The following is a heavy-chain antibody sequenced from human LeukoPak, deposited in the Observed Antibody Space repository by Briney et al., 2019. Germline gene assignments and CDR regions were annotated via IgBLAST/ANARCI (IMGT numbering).Heavy chain of an antibody. CDR3: ARPIRN. CDR2: MYYTGTI. J-gene: IGHJ4*02. Sequence: SETLSLTCTVSGDSITSSSYYWGWIRQPPGKGLEWIGTMYYTGTIYYNPSLKSRVTISVDTSKNQFSLSLSSVTTADTAVYYCARPIRNWGQGTLVIVSS. V-gene: IGHV4-39*07. CDR1: GDSITSSSYY.